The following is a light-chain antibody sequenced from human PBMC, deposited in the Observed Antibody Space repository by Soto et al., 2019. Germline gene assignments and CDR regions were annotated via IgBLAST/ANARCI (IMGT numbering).Light chain of an antibody. Sequence: EVVMTQSPATLSVSPWERATLSCRASQSVSSNLAWYQQKPGQAPRLLIHGASNRATGIPARFSGSGSGTDFTLTISRLEPGDFAVYYCQHFGGTTFTFGQGTRLEIK. CDR2: GAS. CDR3: QHFGGTTFT. CDR1: QSVSSN. J-gene: IGKJ5*01. V-gene: IGKV3D-15*01.